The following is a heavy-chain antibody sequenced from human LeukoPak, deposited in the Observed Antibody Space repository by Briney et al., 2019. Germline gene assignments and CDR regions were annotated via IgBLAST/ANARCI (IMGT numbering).Heavy chain of an antibody. CDR1: GYTLTELS. CDR2: FDPEDGET. V-gene: IGHV1-24*01. J-gene: IGHJ4*02. D-gene: IGHD3-9*01. Sequence: ASVKVSCKVSGYTLTELSMHWVRQAPGKGLEWMGGFDPEDGETIYAQKFQGRVTMTEDTSTDTAYMELSSLRSEDTAVYYCATVLRYFDWLLYLDYWGQGTLVTVSS. CDR3: ATVLRYFDWLLYLDY.